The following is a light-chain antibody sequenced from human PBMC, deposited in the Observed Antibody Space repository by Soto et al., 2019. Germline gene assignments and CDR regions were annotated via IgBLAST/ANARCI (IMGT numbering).Light chain of an antibody. J-gene: IGKJ3*01. CDR3: QHYGTSPPNFT. CDR1: QNTRSGY. CDR2: SVS. Sequence: IVLTQSPGTLSLSPGEGATLSCRASQNTRSGYLAWYQQKPGQTPRLLIYSVSRRATGVPDRFSGSGSVTDFILTISRLVPEDCAVYYGQHYGTSPPNFTFGPGTKVDGK. V-gene: IGKV3-20*01.